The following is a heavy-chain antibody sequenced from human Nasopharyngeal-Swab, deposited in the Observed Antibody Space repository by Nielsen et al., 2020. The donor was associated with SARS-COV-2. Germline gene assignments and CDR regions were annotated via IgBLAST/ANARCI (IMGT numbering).Heavy chain of an antibody. V-gene: IGHV3-23*01. Sequence: GESLKISRAASGFTFSSYAMSWVRQAPGKGLEWVSAISGSGGSTYYADSVKGRFTISRDNSKNTLYLQMNSLRAEDTAVYYCAKDGMVRGQRWGQGTLVTVSS. CDR1: GFTFSSYA. J-gene: IGHJ4*02. D-gene: IGHD3-10*01. CDR2: ISGSGGST. CDR3: AKDGMVRGQR.